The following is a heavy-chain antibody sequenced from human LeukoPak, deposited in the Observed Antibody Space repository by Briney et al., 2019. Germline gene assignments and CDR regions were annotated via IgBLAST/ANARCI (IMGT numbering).Heavy chain of an antibody. CDR3: ARLSLNFWSGPPNNWFDP. J-gene: IGHJ5*02. D-gene: IGHD3-3*01. Sequence: SETLSLTCAVYGGSFSGYYWSWIRQPPGKGLEWIGEINHSGSTNYNPSLKSRVTISVDTSKNQFSLKLSSVTAADTAVYYCARLSLNFWSGPPNNWFDPWGQGTLVTVSS. V-gene: IGHV4-34*01. CDR2: INHSGST. CDR1: GGSFSGYY.